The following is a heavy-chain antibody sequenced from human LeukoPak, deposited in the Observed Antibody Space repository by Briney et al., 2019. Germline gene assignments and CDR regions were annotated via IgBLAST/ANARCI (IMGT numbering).Heavy chain of an antibody. J-gene: IGHJ3*02. CDR3: AVNSTKHTFDI. CDR1: GGSMSPFY. D-gene: IGHD1-1*01. Sequence: SETLSLTCTVSGGSMSPFYWSWIRQSPGEGLEWIGSIYYSVGTNYNPSLKSRVTISVDTSKNQFSLELSSVTAADTAVYYCAVNSTKHTFDIWGQGTMVTVSS. CDR2: IYYSVGT. V-gene: IGHV4-59*08.